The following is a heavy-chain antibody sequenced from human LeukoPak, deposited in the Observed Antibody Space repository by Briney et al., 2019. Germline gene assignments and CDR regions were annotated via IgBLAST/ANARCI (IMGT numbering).Heavy chain of an antibody. D-gene: IGHD4-17*01. CDR1: GFTFSSYA. Sequence: GGSLRLSCAVSGFTFSSYAMSWVRQAPGKGLEWVSAISGSGGSTYYADSVKGRFTISRDNSKNTLYLQMNSLRAEDTAVYYCAKDRPYYGDYLYYYYGMDVWGQGTTVTVSS. CDR2: ISGSGGST. V-gene: IGHV3-23*01. J-gene: IGHJ6*02. CDR3: AKDRPYYGDYLYYYYGMDV.